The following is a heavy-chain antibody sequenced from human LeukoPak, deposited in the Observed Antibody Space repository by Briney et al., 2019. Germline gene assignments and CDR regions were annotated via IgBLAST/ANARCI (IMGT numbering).Heavy chain of an antibody. CDR2: INWNGGST. CDR1: GFTFDDRG. V-gene: IGHV3-20*04. D-gene: IGHD6-19*01. Sequence: GGSLRLSCAASGFTFDDRGVSWVRQVPGKGLERVSGINWNGGSTGYADSVKGRFTISRDNAKNSLYLQMNSLRAEDTALYYCAGGDRNGWYFDYWGQGTLVTVSS. J-gene: IGHJ4*02. CDR3: AGGDRNGWYFDY.